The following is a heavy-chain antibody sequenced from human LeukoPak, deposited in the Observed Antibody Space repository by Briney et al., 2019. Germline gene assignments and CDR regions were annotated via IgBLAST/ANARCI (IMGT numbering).Heavy chain of an antibody. CDR2: IIPIFGTA. D-gene: IGHD3-9*01. CDR3: AREGYDILTGMNP. J-gene: IGHJ5*02. Sequence: SVKVSCKASGGTFSSYAISWVRQAPGQGLEWMGGIIPIFGTANYAQKFQGRVTITADESTSTAYMELSSLRSEDTAVYYCAREGYDILTGMNPWGRGTLVTVSS. CDR1: GGTFSSYA. V-gene: IGHV1-69*13.